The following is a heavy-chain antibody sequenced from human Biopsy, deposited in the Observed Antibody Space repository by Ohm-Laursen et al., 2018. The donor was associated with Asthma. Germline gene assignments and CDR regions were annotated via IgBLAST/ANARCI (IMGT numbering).Heavy chain of an antibody. D-gene: IGHD2-2*01. J-gene: IGHJ4*02. CDR3: ARKAGACISRTCYSLDF. CDR1: GGTFNTYV. Sequence: ASVKVSCKSLGGTFNTYVIGWVRQAPGQGLEWIGGINSVFGTTTYPQKFQDRVTITADDSTSTVYMELSSLRSEDTAVYYCARKAGACISRTCYSLDFWGQGTLVTVSS. CDR2: INSVFGTT. V-gene: IGHV1-69*13.